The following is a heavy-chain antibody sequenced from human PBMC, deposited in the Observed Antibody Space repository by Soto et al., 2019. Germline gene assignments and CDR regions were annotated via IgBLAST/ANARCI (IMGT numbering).Heavy chain of an antibody. Sequence: EVQLVESGGGLVKPGGSLRLSCAASGFSFSNVWMSWVRQAPGKGREWVGRIKSKTDGGTTDYAAPVKGRFTISRDDSKPTLYLQMNSLKTENTAVYYCSFQESTTVTMFEYWGQGTLVTVSS. CDR2: IKSKTDGGTT. J-gene: IGHJ4*02. CDR1: GFSFSNVW. CDR3: SFQESTTVTMFEY. D-gene: IGHD4-17*01. V-gene: IGHV3-15*01.